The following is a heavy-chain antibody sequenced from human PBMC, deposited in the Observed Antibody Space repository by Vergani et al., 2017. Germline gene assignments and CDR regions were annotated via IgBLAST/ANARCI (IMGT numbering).Heavy chain of an antibody. Sequence: QVLLVQSGAEVKKPGASVKVSCKVSGYTLTELYMHWVRHAPGKGLVWMGGFDPEDGETIYAQKFQGRVTMTEDTSTDTAYMELSSLRSEDTAVYYCATDVNGSGTFDPWGQGTLVTVSS. J-gene: IGHJ5*02. D-gene: IGHD3-10*01. CDR1: GYTLTELY. CDR2: FDPEDGET. V-gene: IGHV1-24*01. CDR3: ATDVNGSGTFDP.